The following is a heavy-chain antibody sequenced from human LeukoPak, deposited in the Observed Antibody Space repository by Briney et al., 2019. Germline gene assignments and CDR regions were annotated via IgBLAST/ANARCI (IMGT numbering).Heavy chain of an antibody. CDR2: IYYSGST. J-gene: IGHJ4*02. CDR3: ARDHYDFWSGYYPFDY. D-gene: IGHD3-3*01. CDR1: NYSISDGYY. Sequence: PSETLSLTCSVSNYSISDGYYWGWIRQPPGKGLEWIETIYYSGSTYYNPSLKSRVTISVATSKNQFSLKLSSVTAADTAVYYCARDHYDFWSGYYPFDYWGQGTLVTVSS. V-gene: IGHV4-38-2*02.